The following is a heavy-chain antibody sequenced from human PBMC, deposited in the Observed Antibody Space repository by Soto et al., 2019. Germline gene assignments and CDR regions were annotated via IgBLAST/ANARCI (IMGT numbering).Heavy chain of an antibody. CDR2: ISAYNGNT. V-gene: IGHV1-18*01. CDR1: GYTFTSYG. D-gene: IGHD6-19*01. CDR3: ARATPGYSSGWYHFFFDY. Sequence: QVQLVQSGAEVKKPGASVKVSCKASGYTFTSYGISWVRQAPGQGLEWMGWISAYNGNTNYAQKLQGRVTITTDTSTSTAYMELRSLRSDDTAVYYCARATPGYSSGWYHFFFDYWGQGTLVTVSS. J-gene: IGHJ4*02.